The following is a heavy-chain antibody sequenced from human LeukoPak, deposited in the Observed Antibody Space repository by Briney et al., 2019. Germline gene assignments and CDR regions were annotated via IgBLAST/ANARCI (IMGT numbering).Heavy chain of an antibody. CDR2: IWHDGSND. CDR3: AKVTGDYYDTSGAFDY. CDR1: GFTFSSYE. J-gene: IGHJ4*02. D-gene: IGHD3-22*01. V-gene: IGHV3-33*06. Sequence: GGSLRLSCAASGFTFSSYEMNWVRQAPGKGLEWVARIWHDGSNDDYADSVKGRFTISRDNSKNTLYLQMNSLRAEDTAIYYCAKVTGDYYDTSGAFDYWGQGTLVTVSS.